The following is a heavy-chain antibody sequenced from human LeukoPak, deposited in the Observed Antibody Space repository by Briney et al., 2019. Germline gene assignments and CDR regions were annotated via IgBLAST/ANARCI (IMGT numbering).Heavy chain of an antibody. V-gene: IGHV1-2*02. Sequence: ASVKVSCKASGYTFTGYYMHWVRQAPGQGLEWMGWINPSSGGTNYAQKFQGRVTMTRDTSISTAYMELSKLRSDDTAVYYCARDWGSGGSFYYYMDVWGKGTTVTVSS. CDR1: GYTFTGYY. J-gene: IGHJ6*03. CDR3: ARDWGSGGSFYYYMDV. D-gene: IGHD2-15*01. CDR2: INPSSGGT.